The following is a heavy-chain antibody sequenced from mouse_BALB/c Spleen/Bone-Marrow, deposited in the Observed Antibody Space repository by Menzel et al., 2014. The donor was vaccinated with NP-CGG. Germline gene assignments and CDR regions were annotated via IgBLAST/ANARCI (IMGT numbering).Heavy chain of an antibody. CDR2: IYPGNSDT. J-gene: IGHJ2*01. CDR3: TTLARNYFDY. Sequence: VQLQQSGTVLARPEASVKMSCKASGYTFTSYWMHWVKRRPGQGLEWIGTIYPGNSDTTYNQKFKGKAKLTAVTSTSTAYMELSSLTNEDSAVYYCTTLARNYFDYWGQGTTLTVSS. V-gene: IGHV1-5*01. D-gene: IGHD3-1*01. CDR1: GYTFTSYW.